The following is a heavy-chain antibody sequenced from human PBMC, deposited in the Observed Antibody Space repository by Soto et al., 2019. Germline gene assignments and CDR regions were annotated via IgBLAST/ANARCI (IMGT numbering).Heavy chain of an antibody. CDR1: GYSFTSYW. Sequence: PGESLKISCQGAGYSFTSYWIGWVRQLPGKGLEWMGIIYPGDSDTRYSPSFQGQVTISADKSISTAYLQWSSLKASDTAMYYCARRIDGFTPHFDYWGQGTLVTVSS. V-gene: IGHV5-51*01. CDR2: IYPGDSDT. J-gene: IGHJ4*02. CDR3: ARRIDGFTPHFDY. D-gene: IGHD2-15*01.